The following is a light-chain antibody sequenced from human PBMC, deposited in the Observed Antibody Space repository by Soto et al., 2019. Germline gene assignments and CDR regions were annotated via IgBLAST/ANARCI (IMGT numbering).Light chain of an antibody. V-gene: IGKV1-5*03. CDR3: QQYNNWPPGGT. J-gene: IGKJ1*01. Sequence: DIQMTQSPSTLSASVGDRVTITCRASQSISSWLAWYQQKPGKAPKLLIYKASSLESGVPSRFSGSGSGTEFTLTISSLQPDDFAVYYCQQYNNWPPGGTFGQGTKVDIK. CDR1: QSISSW. CDR2: KAS.